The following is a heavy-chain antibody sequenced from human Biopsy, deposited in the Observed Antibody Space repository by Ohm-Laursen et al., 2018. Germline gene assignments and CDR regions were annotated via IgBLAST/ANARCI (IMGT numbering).Heavy chain of an antibody. CDR3: ARVPAYPSIDGYYGLDL. CDR1: GYTFAGYY. Sequence: DSVKVSCKVSGYTFAGYYLHWVRQAPGHGLEWMGWINPNSGNANYAQSFQGRLTVTRDTSISTAYMELTSLTFDDTAIYYCARVPAYPSIDGYYGLDLWGQGTTVIVSS. J-gene: IGHJ6*02. V-gene: IGHV1-2*02. CDR2: INPNSGNA. D-gene: IGHD3-9*01.